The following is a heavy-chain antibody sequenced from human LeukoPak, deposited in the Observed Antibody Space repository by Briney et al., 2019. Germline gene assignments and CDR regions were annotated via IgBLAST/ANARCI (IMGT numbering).Heavy chain of an antibody. V-gene: IGHV1-69*13. CDR3: ASRAHTYYYYGMDV. Sequence: SVKVSCKASGGTLSSYAISWVRQAPGQGLEWMGGIIPIFGTANYAQKLQGRVTITADESTSTAYMELSSLRSEDTAVYYCASRAHTYYYYGMDVWGQGTTVTVSS. CDR2: IIPIFGTA. J-gene: IGHJ6*02. CDR1: GGTLSSYA.